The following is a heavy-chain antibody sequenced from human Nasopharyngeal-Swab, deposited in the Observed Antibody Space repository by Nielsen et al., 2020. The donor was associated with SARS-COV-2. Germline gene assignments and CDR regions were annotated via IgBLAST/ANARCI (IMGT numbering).Heavy chain of an antibody. J-gene: IGHJ5*02. CDR2: ISSSSSYI. Sequence: WIRQPPGKGLEWGSYISSSSSYIYYADSVKGRFTISRDNAKNSLYLQMNSLRAEDTAVYYCASSPFNSHCSSTSCYARVVNWFDPWGQGTLVTVSS. D-gene: IGHD2-2*01. CDR3: ASSPFNSHCSSTSCYARVVNWFDP. V-gene: IGHV3-21*05.